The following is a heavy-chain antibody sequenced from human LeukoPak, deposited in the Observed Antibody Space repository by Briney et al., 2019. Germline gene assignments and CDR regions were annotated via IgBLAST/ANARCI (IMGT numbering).Heavy chain of an antibody. J-gene: IGHJ6*03. D-gene: IGHD5-24*01. CDR2: IWYDGSNK. Sequence: PGRSLRPSCAASGFTFSSYGMHWVRQAPGKGLEWVAVIWYDGSNKYYADSVKGRFTISRDNSKNTLYLQMNSLRAEDAAVYYCASTITGYYYMDVWGKGTTVTVSS. CDR1: GFTFSSYG. V-gene: IGHV3-33*01. CDR3: ASTITGYYYMDV.